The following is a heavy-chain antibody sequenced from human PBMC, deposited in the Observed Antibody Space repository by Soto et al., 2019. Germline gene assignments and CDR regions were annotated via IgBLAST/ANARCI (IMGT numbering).Heavy chain of an antibody. V-gene: IGHV5-51*01. CDR3: ARHGYSSSWYPDH. CDR1: GKSGTQFW. D-gene: IGHD6-13*01. Sequence: PGEDLSRSVEGYGKSGTQFWIGWVRPKPGKGLGWMGIAQPGHSDTRYSPAFQGHVTISADESTNTAYLQWSSLRASDTAMYFCARHGYSSSWYPDHWGQGTLVTVSS. CDR2: AQPGHSDT. J-gene: IGHJ4*02.